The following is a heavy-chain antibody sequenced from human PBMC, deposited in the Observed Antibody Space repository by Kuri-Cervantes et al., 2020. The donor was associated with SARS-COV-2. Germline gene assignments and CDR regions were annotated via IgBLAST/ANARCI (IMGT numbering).Heavy chain of an antibody. CDR3: ARVVIPAALDY. V-gene: IGHV3-48*03. CDR1: GFTFSSYA. Sequence: GGSLRLSCAASGFTFSSYAMSWVRQAPGKGLEWVSYISSSGSTIYYADSVKGRFTISRDNAKNSLYLQMNSLRAEDTAVYYCARVVIPAALDYWGQGTLVTVSS. D-gene: IGHD2-2*01. CDR2: ISSSGSTI. J-gene: IGHJ4*02.